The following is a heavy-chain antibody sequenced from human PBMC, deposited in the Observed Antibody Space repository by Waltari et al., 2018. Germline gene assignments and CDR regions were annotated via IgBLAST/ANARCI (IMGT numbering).Heavy chain of an antibody. CDR1: GGSFSSYY. CDR3: ARISGLDYATPM. Sequence: QVQLQQWGAGLLKPSETLSLTCGVRGGSFSSYYWSWNRQSPGKGLEWIGEINHAGNIHYNPSFKSRVTMSIDTARNQFSLEVKSVIAADTAVYFCARISGLDYATPMWGLGTVVTVSS. CDR2: INHAGNI. D-gene: IGHD5-12*01. J-gene: IGHJ3*01. V-gene: IGHV4-34*01.